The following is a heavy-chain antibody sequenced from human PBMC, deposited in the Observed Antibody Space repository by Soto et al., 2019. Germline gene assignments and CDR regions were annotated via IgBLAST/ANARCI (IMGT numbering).Heavy chain of an antibody. CDR1: GGSFSGYY. CDR2: IYHSGST. V-gene: IGHV4-34*01. CDR3: ARGPHSYSHLGLDY. D-gene: IGHD6-13*01. Sequence: PSQSRSLTWAVYGGSFSGYYWSWIRQPPRKGLGWIVEIYHSGSTNYNPHLKSRVTIAVATTKNHISLKLSSVTAAATAVYYCARGPHSYSHLGLDYWGQGTLVTVSS. J-gene: IGHJ4*02.